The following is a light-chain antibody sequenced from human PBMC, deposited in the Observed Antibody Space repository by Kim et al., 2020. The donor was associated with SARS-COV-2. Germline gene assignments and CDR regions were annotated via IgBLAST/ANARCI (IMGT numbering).Light chain of an antibody. Sequence: EIVLTQSPDTLSLSPGERATLSCWASQTVTNNYLAWYQQKPGQAPRLLIYGASNRAAGIPDRFSGSGSATDFTLTISRLEPEDFAVYYCQHYDTSPTWTFGQGTKVDI. CDR1: QTVTNNY. V-gene: IGKV3-20*01. CDR2: GAS. CDR3: QHYDTSPTWT. J-gene: IGKJ1*01.